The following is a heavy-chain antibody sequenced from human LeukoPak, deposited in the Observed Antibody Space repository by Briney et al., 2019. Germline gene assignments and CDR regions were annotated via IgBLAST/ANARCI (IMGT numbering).Heavy chain of an antibody. Sequence: NSSETLSLTCTVSGDSIRTTSFYWGWIRQPAGKGLEWIGSLYNSVSTYYNPSLKSRVTISVDTSKNQFSLKVTSVTAADTAVYYCARHQLIDWSPAVDYWGRGTLVTVSS. CDR1: GDSIRTTSFY. D-gene: IGHD3-9*01. CDR2: LYNSVST. J-gene: IGHJ4*02. CDR3: ARHQLIDWSPAVDY. V-gene: IGHV4-39*01.